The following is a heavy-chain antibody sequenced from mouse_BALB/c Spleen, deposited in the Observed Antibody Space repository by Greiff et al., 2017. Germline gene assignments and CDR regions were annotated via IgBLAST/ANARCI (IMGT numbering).Heavy chain of an antibody. Sequence: QVQLKQSGAELVKPGASVKMSCNAFGYTFTTYPIEWMQQNPGKSLEWIGNFHPYNDDTKYDEKFKGKAKLAVAKSSSTVYLELSRLTSDESAVYYCARRDDDGYYWFDYWGQGTLVTVSA. CDR2: FHPYNDDT. V-gene: IGHV1-47*01. D-gene: IGHD2-3*01. J-gene: IGHJ3*01. CDR3: ARRDDDGYYWFDY. CDR1: GYTFTTYP.